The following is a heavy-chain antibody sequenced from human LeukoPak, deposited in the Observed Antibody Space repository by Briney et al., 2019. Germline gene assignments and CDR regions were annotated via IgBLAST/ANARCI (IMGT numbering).Heavy chain of an antibody. J-gene: IGHJ5*02. CDR1: GGSISSYY. CDR3: ARRHAVAARGTCGWFDP. D-gene: IGHD6-6*01. V-gene: IGHV4-4*09. Sequence: PSETLSLTCTVSGGSISSYYWSWIRQPPGEGLEWIGYIYTSGSTNYNPSLKSRVPISVDTSKNRFSLKLSSVTAADTAVYYCARRHAVAARGTCGWFDPWGQGTLVTVSS. CDR2: IYTSGST.